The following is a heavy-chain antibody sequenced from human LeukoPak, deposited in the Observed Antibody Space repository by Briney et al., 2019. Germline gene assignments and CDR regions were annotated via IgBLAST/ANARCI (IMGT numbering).Heavy chain of an antibody. Sequence: ASVKASCKASGYTFTGYYMHWERQAPGQGLEWMGWINPNSGGTNYAQKFQGRVTMTRDTSISTACMELSRLRSDDTAVYYCARDCYDFWSGYYVGTKSDWFDPWGQGTLVTVSS. CDR3: ARDCYDFWSGYYVGTKSDWFDP. V-gene: IGHV1-2*02. CDR2: INPNSGGT. D-gene: IGHD3-3*01. J-gene: IGHJ5*02. CDR1: GYTFTGYY.